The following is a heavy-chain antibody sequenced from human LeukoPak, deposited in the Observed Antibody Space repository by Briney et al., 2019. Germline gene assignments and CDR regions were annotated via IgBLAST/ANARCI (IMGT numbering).Heavy chain of an antibody. CDR1: GFTFSNYD. J-gene: IGHJ4*02. V-gene: IGHV3-30*03. CDR2: TSHDGSNN. CDR3: ARERGSSGLHY. D-gene: IGHD3-22*01. Sequence: PGRSLRLSCAASGFTFSNYDMHWVRQAPGKGLEWVAITSHDGSNNYYVDSVKGRFIISRDNSKNALYLQMNSLRAEDTAVYCCARERGSSGLHYWGQGTRVTVSS.